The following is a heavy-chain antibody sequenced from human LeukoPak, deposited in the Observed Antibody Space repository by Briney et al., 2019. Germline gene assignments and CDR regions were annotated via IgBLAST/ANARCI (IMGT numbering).Heavy chain of an antibody. J-gene: IGHJ6*03. CDR1: GYTFTTYV. Sequence: ASVKVSCKASGYTFTTYVLNWVRQAPGQGFEWMGFINTYTRNPTYAQAFTGRFVFSLATSVSTAYLQISNLKAEDTAVYYCARVATIFGGNYYYMDVWGKGTTVTVSS. CDR2: INTYTRNP. CDR3: ARVATIFGGNYYYMDV. V-gene: IGHV7-4-1*02. D-gene: IGHD5-12*01.